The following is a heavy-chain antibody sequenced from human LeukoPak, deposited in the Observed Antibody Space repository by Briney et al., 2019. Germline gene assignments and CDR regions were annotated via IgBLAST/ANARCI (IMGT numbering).Heavy chain of an antibody. CDR2: ISSSGSTT. CDR3: ARDGYSSTWYGLVLFDY. J-gene: IGHJ4*02. D-gene: IGHD6-13*01. CDR1: GFTFRDYF. V-gene: IGHV3-11*01. Sequence: PGGSLRLSRAASGFTFRDYFMSWIRQAPGKGLEFISYISSSGSTTYHEDSLEGRFTISRDNDQNSLYLQMNSLRAEDTAVYYCARDGYSSTWYGLVLFDYWGQGTLVTVSS.